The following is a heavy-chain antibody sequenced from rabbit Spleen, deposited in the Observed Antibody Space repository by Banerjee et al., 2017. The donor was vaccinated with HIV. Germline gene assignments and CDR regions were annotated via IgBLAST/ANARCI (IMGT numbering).Heavy chain of an antibody. CDR1: RFDFSTYS. J-gene: IGHJ4*01. CDR2: IVPIFGVT. V-gene: IGHV1S7*01. Sequence: QLEESGRGLVQPGGSLKLSCKASRFDFSTYSMSWVRQAPGKGLEWIGYIVPIFGVTYYANWVNGRFTISSHNAQNTLYLQLNSLTAADTATYFCVRDRANIGGDYGPYYFDLWGQGTLVTVS. D-gene: IGHD2-1*01. CDR3: VRDRANIGGDYGPYYFDL.